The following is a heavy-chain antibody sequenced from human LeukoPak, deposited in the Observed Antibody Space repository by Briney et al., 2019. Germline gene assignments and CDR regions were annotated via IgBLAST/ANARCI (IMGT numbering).Heavy chain of an antibody. D-gene: IGHD2-15*01. CDR2: IYYSGST. Sequence: KPSETLSLTCTVSGGSISSYYWSWVRQPPGKGLEWIGYIYYSGSTNYNPSLKSRVTISVDTSKNQFSLKLSSVTAADTAVYCCASSTVVVVAASRFDYWGQGTLVTVSS. J-gene: IGHJ4*02. CDR1: GGSISSYY. V-gene: IGHV4-59*01. CDR3: ASSTVVVVAASRFDY.